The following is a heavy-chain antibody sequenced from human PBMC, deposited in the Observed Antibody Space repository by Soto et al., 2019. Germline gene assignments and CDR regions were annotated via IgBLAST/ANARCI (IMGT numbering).Heavy chain of an antibody. CDR3: ARDPLVRGVIIPTTNWFDP. CDR1: GFTFSSYG. J-gene: IGHJ5*02. Sequence: GGSLRLSCAAYGFTFSSYGMHWVRQAPGKGLEWVAVIWYDGSNKYYADSVKGRFTISRDNSKNTLYLQMNSLRAEDTAVYYCARDPLVRGVIIPTTNWFDPWGQGTLVTVSS. V-gene: IGHV3-33*01. CDR2: IWYDGSNK. D-gene: IGHD3-10*01.